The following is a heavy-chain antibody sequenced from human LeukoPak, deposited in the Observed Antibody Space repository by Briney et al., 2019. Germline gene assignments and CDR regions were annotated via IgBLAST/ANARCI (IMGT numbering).Heavy chain of an antibody. CDR1: GFTFSSYS. CDR2: ISGSSSYI. D-gene: IGHD5-24*01. CDR3: ARKENFDY. V-gene: IGHV3-21*01. J-gene: IGHJ4*02. Sequence: PSGSLRLSCAASGFTFSSYSMNWVRQAPGKGLEWVSSISGSSSYIYYADSVNGRFTTARDNAKNSLYLQMDSVRAEDTAAYYCARKENFDYWGQGTLVTVSS.